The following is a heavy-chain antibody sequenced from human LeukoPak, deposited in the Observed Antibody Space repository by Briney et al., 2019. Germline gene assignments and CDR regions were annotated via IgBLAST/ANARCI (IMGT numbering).Heavy chain of an antibody. CDR2: ISGSSGPT. CDR3: ARDRDQYGGYDY. Sequence: GGSLRLSCTASGFTFSSYAMSWVRQAPGKGLEWVSAISGSSGPTHYADSVKGRFTISRDNSKNTLYLQMNSLRAEDTAVYYCARDRDQYGGYDYWGQGTLVTVSS. CDR1: GFTFSSYA. J-gene: IGHJ4*02. D-gene: IGHD4-23*01. V-gene: IGHV3-23*01.